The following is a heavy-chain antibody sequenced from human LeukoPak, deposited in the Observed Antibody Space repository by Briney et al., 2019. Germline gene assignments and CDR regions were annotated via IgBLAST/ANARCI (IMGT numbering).Heavy chain of an antibody. V-gene: IGHV4-39*07. D-gene: IGHD3-10*01. Sequence: PSETLSLTCTVSGGSISSSSYYWGWLRQPPGTGLEWIGSIYHSGSTYYNPSLKSRVTISVDTSENQFSLKLSSVTAADTAVYYCASPGDSYYFDYWGQGTLVTVSS. CDR1: GGSISSSSYY. CDR3: ASPGDSYYFDY. CDR2: IYHSGST. J-gene: IGHJ4*02.